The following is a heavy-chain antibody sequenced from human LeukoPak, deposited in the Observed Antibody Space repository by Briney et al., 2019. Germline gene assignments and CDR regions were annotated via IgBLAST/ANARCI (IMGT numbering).Heavy chain of an antibody. V-gene: IGHV4-4*07. CDR2: IYTSGST. CDR1: GGSISSYY. Sequence: SETLSLTCTVSGGSISSYYWSWIRQPAGKGLEWIGRIYTSGSTNYNPSLKSLVTISVDTSKNHFSLKLSSVTAADTAVYYCARGQRYCTNGVCLYYYYYYMDVWGKGTTVTVSS. D-gene: IGHD2-8*01. CDR3: ARGQRYCTNGVCLYYYYYYMDV. J-gene: IGHJ6*03.